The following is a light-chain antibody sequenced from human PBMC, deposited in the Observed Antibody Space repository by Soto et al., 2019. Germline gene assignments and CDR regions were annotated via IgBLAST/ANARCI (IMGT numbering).Light chain of an antibody. V-gene: IGKV1-5*01. Sequence: DIQTTQSPSTLSASVGDRVTITCRASQSISSWLAWYQQKPGKAPKLLIYDASSLESGVPSRFSGSGSGTEFTLTISSLQPDDFATYYCQQYNSQGTFGQGTKVEIK. J-gene: IGKJ1*01. CDR1: QSISSW. CDR3: QQYNSQGT. CDR2: DAS.